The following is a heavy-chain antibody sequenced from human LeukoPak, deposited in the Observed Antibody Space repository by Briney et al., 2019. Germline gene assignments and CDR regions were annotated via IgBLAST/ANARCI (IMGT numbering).Heavy chain of an antibody. V-gene: IGHV3-21*01. CDR1: GFTFSSYS. D-gene: IGHD3-10*02. J-gene: IGHJ2*01. Sequence: GGSLRLSCAASGFTFSSYSMNWVRQAPGKGLEWVSSFSSSSSYIYYADSVKGRFTISRDNAKNSLYLPMNSLRAEDTAVYYCARDLDKITTLDWYFDLWGRGTLVTVSS. CDR2: FSSSSSYI. CDR3: ARDLDKITTLDWYFDL.